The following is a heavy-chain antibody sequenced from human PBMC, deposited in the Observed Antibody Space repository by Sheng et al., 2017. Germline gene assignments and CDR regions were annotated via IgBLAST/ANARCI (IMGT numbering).Heavy chain of an antibody. CDR3: ARGVAVAGTVGWFDP. J-gene: IGHJ5*02. D-gene: IGHD6-19*01. CDR1: GGSISSSSYY. V-gene: IGHV4-39*07. Sequence: QLQLQESGPGLVKPSETLSLTCTVSGGSISSSSYYCGWIRQPPGKGLEWIGSIYYSGSTYYNPSLKSRVTISVDTSKNQFSLKLSSVTAADTAVYYCARGVAVAGTVGWFDPWGQGTLVTVSS. CDR2: IYYSGST.